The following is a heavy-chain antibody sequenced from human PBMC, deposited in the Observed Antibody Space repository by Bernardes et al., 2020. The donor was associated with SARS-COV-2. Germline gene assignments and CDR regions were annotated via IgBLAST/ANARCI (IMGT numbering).Heavy chain of an antibody. V-gene: IGHV3-74*03. Sequence: GGSLRLSCVVSGFRFSAYWMHWVRQTPGKGLVWVSRLNEHGTITTYADSVKGRFTISRDNAKNTLYPQMNSLRAEDTATYYCVRDLAGGRGSWGQGTLVTVSS. CDR3: VRDLAGGRGS. J-gene: IGHJ4*02. D-gene: IGHD2-15*01. CDR2: LNEHGTIT. CDR1: GFRFSAYW.